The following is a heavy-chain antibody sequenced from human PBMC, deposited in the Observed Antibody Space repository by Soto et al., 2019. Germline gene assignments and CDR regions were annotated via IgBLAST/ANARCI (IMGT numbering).Heavy chain of an antibody. V-gene: IGHV3-30*14. J-gene: IGHJ5*02. CDR2: ISYDGSNK. CDR3: ARARLIRHYYDTFDP. CDR1: GFTFSSYA. Sequence: GGSLRLSCAASGFTFSSYAMHWVRQAPGKGLEWVAVISYDGSNKYYADSVKGRFTISRDNSKNTLYLQMNSLRAEDTAVYYCARARLIRHYYDTFDPWGQGTLVTVSS. D-gene: IGHD3-22*01.